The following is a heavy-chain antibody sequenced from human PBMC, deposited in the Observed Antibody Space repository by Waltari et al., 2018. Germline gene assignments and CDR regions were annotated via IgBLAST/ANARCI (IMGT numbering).Heavy chain of an antibody. CDR2: MNPNSGNT. J-gene: IGHJ6*02. Sequence: QVQLVQSGAEVKKPGASVKVSCKASGYTFTSYDINWVRQAPGQGLEWMGWMNPNSGNTGYAQKFQGRVTMTRNTSISTAYMELSSLRSEDTAVYYCARMSYSSYLYYYYGMDVWGQGTTVTVSS. D-gene: IGHD6-19*01. CDR3: ARMSYSSYLYYYYGMDV. CDR1: GYTFTSYD. V-gene: IGHV1-8*02.